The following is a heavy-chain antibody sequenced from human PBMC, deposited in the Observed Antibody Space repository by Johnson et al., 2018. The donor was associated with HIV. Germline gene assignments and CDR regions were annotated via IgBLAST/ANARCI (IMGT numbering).Heavy chain of an antibody. CDR1: GFTFSSYA. CDR3: AKDGGKWSYSVDV. D-gene: IGHD2-8*01. Sequence: VQLVESGGGLVQPGGSLRLSCAASGFTFSSYAMHWVRQAPGKGLEWVSALSGSGGDTYYADCVKGRFTISRDNSKNALYLQLNSLRVEDTAVYYCAKDGGKWSYSVDVWGQGTMVSGSS. V-gene: IGHV3-23*04. J-gene: IGHJ3*01. CDR2: LSGSGGDT.